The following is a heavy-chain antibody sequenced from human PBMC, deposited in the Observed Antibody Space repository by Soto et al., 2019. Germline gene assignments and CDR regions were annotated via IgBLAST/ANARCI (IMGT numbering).Heavy chain of an antibody. D-gene: IGHD1-26*01. V-gene: IGHV1-46*01. CDR2: INPSGGYA. CDR3: ARGCGRGNCYYGMDV. J-gene: IGHJ6*02. Sequence: ASVKVSCKASGYTFTIYHLHWVLQSPVHWLEWMGLINPSGGYANYAQKFQGRVTMTRDTSTSTVYMELSSLRSEDTAVYFCARGCGRGNCYYGMDVWGQGTTVTVSS. CDR1: GYTFTIYH.